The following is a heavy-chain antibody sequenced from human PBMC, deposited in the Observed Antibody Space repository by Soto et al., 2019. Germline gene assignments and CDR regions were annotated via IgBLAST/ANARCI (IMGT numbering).Heavy chain of an antibody. Sequence: SXRLSCAASGVTVSSNYMSWVRQAPGKGLEWVSVIYSGGSTYYADSVKGRFTISRDNSKNTLYLQMNSLRAEDTAVYYSAXXXXCXXAAGTKFGDAFDIWGQGTMVTVSS. CDR1: GVTVSSNY. D-gene: IGHD6-13*01. J-gene: IGHJ3*02. CDR3: AXXXXCXXAAGTKFGDAFDI. CDR2: IYSGGST. V-gene: IGHV3-53*01.